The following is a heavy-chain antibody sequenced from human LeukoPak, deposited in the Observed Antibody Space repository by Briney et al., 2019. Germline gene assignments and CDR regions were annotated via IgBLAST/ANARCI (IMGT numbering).Heavy chain of an antibody. CDR1: GFSFTDYP. D-gene: IGHD3-9*01. CDR3: ASDQRYAFDY. V-gene: IGHV3-48*02. Sequence: PGGSLRLSCATSGFSFTDYPMNWVRQAPGKGLEWVSNIRTSAEGANYAYYADSVKGRVTISRDDAKNTLYLHMNSLRDDDTAVYYCASDQRYAFDYWGQGILVTVSP. CDR2: IRTSAEGANYA. J-gene: IGHJ4*02.